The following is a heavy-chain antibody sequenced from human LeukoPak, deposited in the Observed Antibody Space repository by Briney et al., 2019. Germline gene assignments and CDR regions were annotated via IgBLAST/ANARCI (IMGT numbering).Heavy chain of an antibody. CDR2: VYTSGST. D-gene: IGHD2-2*01. V-gene: IGHV4-4*07. CDR1: GGSISSYY. J-gene: IGHJ4*02. Sequence: SEILSLTCTVSGGSISSYYWSWIRQPAGKGLEWIGRVYTSGSTNYNPSLKSRVTMSVDTSKNQLSLKLSSVTAADTAVYYCARDQTYCSSTSCPFDYWGQGTLVTVSS. CDR3: ARDQTYCSSTSCPFDY.